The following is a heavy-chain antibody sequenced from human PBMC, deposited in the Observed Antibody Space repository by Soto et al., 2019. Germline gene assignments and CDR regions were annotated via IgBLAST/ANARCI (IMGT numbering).Heavy chain of an antibody. CDR2: IYDSVNT. J-gene: IGHJ4*02. Sequence: KPSETLSLTCTVSGDSLSSGGHYWSWIRQHPGKGLEWIGHIYDSVNTYYSPSLRSRVAISADMSKNQFSLNLRSVTAADTAVYYCARVDHRGYFAILTDSWGQGTLVPVSS. V-gene: IGHV4-31*03. CDR3: ARVDHRGYFAILTDS. CDR1: GDSLSSGGHY. D-gene: IGHD3-9*01.